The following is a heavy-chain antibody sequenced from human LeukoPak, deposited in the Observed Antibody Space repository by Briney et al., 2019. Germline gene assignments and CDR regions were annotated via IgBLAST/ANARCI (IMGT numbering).Heavy chain of an antibody. CDR2: IYPGESDT. CDR1: GYSFPSYW. D-gene: IGHD6-13*01. Sequence: GESLKISWQGSGYSFPSYWIVWVRPMPGKGLEWIGIIYPGESDTRYSPSFHGQVTISADTSITTAYLQWSSLKASDTAMYYCARPLVGTGYSSSWYFDSWGQGTLVTVSS. CDR3: ARPLVGTGYSSSWYFDS. V-gene: IGHV5-51*01. J-gene: IGHJ4*02.